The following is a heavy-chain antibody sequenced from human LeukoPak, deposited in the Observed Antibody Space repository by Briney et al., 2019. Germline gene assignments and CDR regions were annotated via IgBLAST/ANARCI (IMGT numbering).Heavy chain of an antibody. CDR3: AKEGRLTVAAVVVENYFDY. CDR2: ISGSGSDT. Sequence: PGGSLRLSCSASGFTFSRSAMSWVRQAAGKGLEWVSGISGSGSDTYYTDSVKGRFTISRDNSKTTVYLQMNSLRTEDTATYYCAKEGRLTVAAVVVENYFDYWGQGTPVTVSA. D-gene: IGHD3-22*01. V-gene: IGHV3-23*01. CDR1: GFTFSRSA. J-gene: IGHJ4*02.